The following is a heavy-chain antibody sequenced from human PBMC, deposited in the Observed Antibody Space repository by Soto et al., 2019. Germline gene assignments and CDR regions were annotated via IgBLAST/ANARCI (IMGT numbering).Heavy chain of an antibody. CDR2: ISYDGSNK. CDR3: AKLPPFYYYDSSGYYSY. CDR1: GFTFSSYG. D-gene: IGHD3-22*01. J-gene: IGHJ4*02. Sequence: PGGSLRLSCAASGFTFSSYGMHWVRQAPGKGLEWVAVISYDGSNKYYADSVKGRFTISRDNSKNTLYLQMNSLRAEDTAVYYCAKLPPFYYYDSSGYYSYWGQGNLVTVSS. V-gene: IGHV3-30*18.